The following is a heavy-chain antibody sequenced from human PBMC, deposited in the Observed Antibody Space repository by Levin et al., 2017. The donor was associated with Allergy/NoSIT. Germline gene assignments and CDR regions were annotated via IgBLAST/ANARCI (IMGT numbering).Heavy chain of an antibody. Sequence: SETLSLTCAVYGGSFSGYYWSWIRQPPGKGLEWIGEINHSGSTNYNPSLKSRVTISVDTSKNQFSLKLSSVTAADTAVYYCARSPGLLWWWSLGVMDVWGQGTTVTVSS. CDR3: ARSPGLLWWWSLGVMDV. CDR2: INHSGST. J-gene: IGHJ6*02. D-gene: IGHD2-21*01. V-gene: IGHV4-34*01. CDR1: GGSFSGYY.